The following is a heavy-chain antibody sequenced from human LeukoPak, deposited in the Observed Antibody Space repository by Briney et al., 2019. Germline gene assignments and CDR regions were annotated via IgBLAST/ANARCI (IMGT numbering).Heavy chain of an antibody. CDR3: ARETPEDYGDSFFVY. J-gene: IGHJ4*02. Sequence: GGSLRLSCAASGFTFSGYGMHWVRQAPGKGLEWVAVISYDGSNKYYAGSVKGRFTISRDNSKNTMYLQMNSLRAEDTAVYYCARETPEDYGDSFFVYGGEGTLVTVSS. CDR1: GFTFSGYG. CDR2: ISYDGSNK. V-gene: IGHV3-30*03. D-gene: IGHD4-17*01.